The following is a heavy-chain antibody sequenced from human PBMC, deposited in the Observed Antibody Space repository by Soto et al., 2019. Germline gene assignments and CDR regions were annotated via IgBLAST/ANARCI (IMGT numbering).Heavy chain of an antibody. J-gene: IGHJ4*02. Sequence: VGSLRLSCASSGFTFSSYNMNWVRQAPGKGLEWVSSINSAGSYIYYADSVKGRFTISRDNAKNSLYLQMNSLRAEDTAVYYCARVYDSSGYFIDWGQGTLVTVSS. CDR1: GFTFSSYN. V-gene: IGHV3-21*01. CDR3: ARVYDSSGYFID. CDR2: INSAGSYI. D-gene: IGHD3-22*01.